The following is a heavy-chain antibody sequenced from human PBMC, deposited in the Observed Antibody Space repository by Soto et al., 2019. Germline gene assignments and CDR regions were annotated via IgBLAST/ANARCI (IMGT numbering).Heavy chain of an antibody. D-gene: IGHD3-10*01. Sequence: TSETLSLTCTVSGGSISNYYWSWIRQPPGKGLECIWYIYYTGSTYYNPSLKSRVTISVDTSKNQFSLKLSSVTAADTAVYYCARVNPRGPFSTMVRGVIISDYWGQGTLVTVSS. CDR1: GGSISNYY. J-gene: IGHJ4*02. CDR3: ARVNPRGPFSTMVRGVIISDY. V-gene: IGHV4-59*12. CDR2: IYYTGST.